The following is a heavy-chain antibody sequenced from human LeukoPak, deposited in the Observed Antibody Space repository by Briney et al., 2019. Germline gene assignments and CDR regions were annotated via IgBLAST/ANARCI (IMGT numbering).Heavy chain of an antibody. J-gene: IGHJ4*02. D-gene: IGHD2-15*01. CDR2: ISYDGSNK. Sequence: PGGSLRLSCAASGFTFSSYGMHWVRQAPGKGLEWVAVISYDGSNKYYADSVKGRFTISRDNSKNTLYLQMNSLRAEDTAVYYCAKGAVVVVGMVDYWGQGTLVTVSS. CDR1: GFTFSSYG. V-gene: IGHV3-30*18. CDR3: AKGAVVVVGMVDY.